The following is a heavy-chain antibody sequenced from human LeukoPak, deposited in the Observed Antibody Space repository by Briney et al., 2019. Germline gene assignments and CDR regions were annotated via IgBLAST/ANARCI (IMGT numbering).Heavy chain of an antibody. CDR3: ARLHNSGYSIN. CDR1: GLIFSSYW. Sequence: GGSLRLSCAASGLIFSSYWMSWVRQAPGKGPEWVANIKYDETEKYYVDSVKGRFTISRDNAKSSLYLQMNSLRAEDTAVYYCARLHNSGYSINWGQGTMVTVSS. CDR2: IKYDETEK. D-gene: IGHD3-22*01. J-gene: IGHJ3*01. V-gene: IGHV3-7*01.